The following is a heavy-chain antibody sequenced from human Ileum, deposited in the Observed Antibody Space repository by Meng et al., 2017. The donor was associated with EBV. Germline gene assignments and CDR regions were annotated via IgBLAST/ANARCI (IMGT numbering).Heavy chain of an antibody. CDR1: DGSISSSNW. V-gene: IGHV4-4*02. CDR2: IYYSGSP. CDR3: ARHSGYNQGY. D-gene: IGHD5-24*01. J-gene: IGHJ4*02. Sequence: HVQLQESGPGLVKPSGTLSLICVVFDGSISSSNWWSWVRQPPGKGPEWIGQIYYSGSPSYNPSLKSRVTMSVDKSKNQVSLNLNSVTAADTALYYCARHSGYNQGYWGQGTLVTVSS.